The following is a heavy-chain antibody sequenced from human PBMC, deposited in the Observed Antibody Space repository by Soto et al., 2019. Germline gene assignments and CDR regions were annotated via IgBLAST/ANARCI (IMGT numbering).Heavy chain of an antibody. D-gene: IGHD2-15*01. Sequence: SETLSLTCTVSGGSISSSSYYWGWIRQPPGKGLEWIGSIYYSGSTYYNPSLKSRVTISVDTSKNQFSLKLSSVTAADTAVYYCVLVVVVAATGWFDPWGQGTLVT. V-gene: IGHV4-39*01. CDR3: VLVVVVAATGWFDP. J-gene: IGHJ5*02. CDR1: GGSISSSSYY. CDR2: IYYSGST.